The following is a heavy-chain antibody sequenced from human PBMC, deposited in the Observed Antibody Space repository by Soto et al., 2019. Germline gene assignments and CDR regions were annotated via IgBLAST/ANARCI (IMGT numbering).Heavy chain of an antibody. Sequence: GGSLRLSCAASGFTFSSYGMHWVRQAPGKGLEWVAVISYDGSNKYYADSVKGRFTISRDNSKNTLYLQMNSLRAEDTAVYYCAKDLEGNSSSPGGVRQPKKNYYYYGMDVWGQGTTVTVSS. CDR1: GFTFSSYG. CDR2: ISYDGSNK. D-gene: IGHD6-6*01. V-gene: IGHV3-30*18. CDR3: AKDLEGNSSSPGGVRQPKKNYYYYGMDV. J-gene: IGHJ6*02.